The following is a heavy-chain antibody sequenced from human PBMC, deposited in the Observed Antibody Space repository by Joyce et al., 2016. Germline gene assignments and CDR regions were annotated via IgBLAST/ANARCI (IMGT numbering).Heavy chain of an antibody. D-gene: IGHD3-10*01. CDR3: AVVSAPYY. CDR2: INPRDSET. Sequence: EVLLVQSGAEVKKPGESLRISCQGSGYNFKSYWITWVHHMPGKGLEWMVKINPRDSETDYSPSFQGHVTISSDKSVNTVYLQWNTLKASDAAIYYCAVVSAPYYWGQGTLVTVSS. V-gene: IGHV5-10-1*03. CDR1: GYNFKSYW. J-gene: IGHJ4*02.